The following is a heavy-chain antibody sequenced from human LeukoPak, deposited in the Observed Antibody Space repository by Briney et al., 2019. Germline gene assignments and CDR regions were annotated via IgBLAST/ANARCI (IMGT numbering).Heavy chain of an antibody. Sequence: SETLSLTCTVSGGSISSYYWSWIRQPPGKGLEWIGYIYYSGSTNYNPSLESRVTISVDTSKNQFSLKLSSVTAADTAVYYCARVGTSNWFDPWGQGTLVTVSS. CDR1: GGSISSYY. CDR3: ARVGTSNWFDP. CDR2: IYYSGST. J-gene: IGHJ5*02. V-gene: IGHV4-59*01. D-gene: IGHD3-10*01.